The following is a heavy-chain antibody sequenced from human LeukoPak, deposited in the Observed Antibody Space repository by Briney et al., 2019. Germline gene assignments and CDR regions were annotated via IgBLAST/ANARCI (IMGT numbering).Heavy chain of an antibody. J-gene: IGHJ6*02. D-gene: IGHD3-10*01. CDR2: TIPILGIA. CDR3: ARSMVRGVGYYYGMDV. Sequence: SVKVSCKASGGTLSSYAISWVRQAPGQGLEWMGRTIPILGIANYAQKFQGRVTITADKSTSTAYMELSSLRSEDTAVYYCARSMVRGVGYYYGMDVWGQGTTVTVSS. CDR1: GGTLSSYA. V-gene: IGHV1-69*04.